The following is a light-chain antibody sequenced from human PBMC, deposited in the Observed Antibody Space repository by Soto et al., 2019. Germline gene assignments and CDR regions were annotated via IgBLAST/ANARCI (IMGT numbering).Light chain of an antibody. CDR1: SGSVSISHY. Sequence: QTVVTQVPSSSVSPGGTVTLTCGLSSGSVSISHYPSWYQQTPGQPPLTLIYSTNIRSSGVPDRFSGSILGNKAALTITGAQANYESDYYWVIYLGGGISLFGGGTKLTV. CDR3: VIYLGGGISL. J-gene: IGLJ2*01. CDR2: STN. V-gene: IGLV8-61*01.